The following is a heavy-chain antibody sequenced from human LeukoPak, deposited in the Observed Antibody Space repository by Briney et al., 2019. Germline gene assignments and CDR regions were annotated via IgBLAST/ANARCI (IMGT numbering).Heavy chain of an antibody. Sequence: GGSLRLSCAASGFTFSGFAFHWVRQASGKGLEWVGRIRSKAHNYATVYAASVKGRFTISGDDSKNATYLQMNSLKTEDTAVYYCTRVFLKSYSDAFDIWGQGTMVTVSS. D-gene: IGHD1-26*01. CDR3: TRVFLKSYSDAFDI. J-gene: IGHJ3*02. CDR2: IRSKAHNYAT. CDR1: GFTFSGFA. V-gene: IGHV3-73*01.